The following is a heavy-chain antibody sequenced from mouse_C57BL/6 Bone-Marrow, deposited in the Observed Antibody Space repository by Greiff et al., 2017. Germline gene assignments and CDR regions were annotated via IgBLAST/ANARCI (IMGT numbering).Heavy chain of an antibody. V-gene: IGHV1-69*01. J-gene: IGHJ4*01. D-gene: IGHD2-1*01. Sequence: QVQLQQPGAELVMPGASVKLSCKASGYTFTSYWMHWVKQRPGQGLEWIGEIDPSDSYTNYNQKFKGKSTLTVDKSSSTAYMQLSSLTSEDSAVYYCARWVDGNGDYWGQGTSVTVSS. CDR2: IDPSDSYT. CDR1: GYTFTSYW. CDR3: ARWVDGNGDY.